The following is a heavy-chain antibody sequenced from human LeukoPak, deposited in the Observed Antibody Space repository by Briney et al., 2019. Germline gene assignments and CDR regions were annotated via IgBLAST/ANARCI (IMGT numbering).Heavy chain of an antibody. Sequence: SETLSLTCAVYGGSFSGYYWSWIRQPPGKGLEWIGEINHSGSTYYNPSLKSRVTISVDTSKNQFSLKLSSVTAADTAVYYCARDLNWVYFDYWGQGTLVTVSS. J-gene: IGHJ4*02. CDR3: ARDLNWVYFDY. CDR1: GGSFSGYY. CDR2: INHSGST. V-gene: IGHV4-34*09. D-gene: IGHD7-27*01.